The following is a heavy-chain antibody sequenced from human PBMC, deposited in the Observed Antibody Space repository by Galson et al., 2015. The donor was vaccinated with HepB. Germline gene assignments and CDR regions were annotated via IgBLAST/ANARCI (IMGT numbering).Heavy chain of an antibody. V-gene: IGHV3-11*06. CDR1: GFTFSDYY. D-gene: IGHD3-10*01. Sequence: SLRLSCAASGFTFSDYYMSWIRQAPGKGLEWVSYISSSSSYTNYADSVKGRFTISRDNAKNSLYLQMNSLRAEDTAVYYCASIHVLLWFGEYYFDYWGQGTLVTVSS. J-gene: IGHJ4*02. CDR2: ISSSSSYT. CDR3: ASIHVLLWFGEYYFDY.